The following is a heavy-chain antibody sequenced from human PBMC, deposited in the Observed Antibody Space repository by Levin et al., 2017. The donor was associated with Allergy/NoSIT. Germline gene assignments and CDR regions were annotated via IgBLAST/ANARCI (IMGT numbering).Heavy chain of an antibody. J-gene: IGHJ1*01. CDR1: GFTFSSYG. V-gene: IGHV3-33*01. CDR3: ARPGDEYYDILTGREEYFQH. Sequence: GGSLRLSCAASGFTFSSYGMHWVRQAPGKGLEWVAVIWYDGSNKYYADSVKGRFTISRDNSKNTLYLQMNSLRAEDTAVYYCARPGDEYYDILTGREEYFQHWGQGTLVTVSS. CDR2: IWYDGSNK. D-gene: IGHD3-9*01.